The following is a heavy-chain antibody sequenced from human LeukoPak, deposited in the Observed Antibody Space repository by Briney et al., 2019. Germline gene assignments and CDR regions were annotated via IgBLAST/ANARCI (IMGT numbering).Heavy chain of an antibody. CDR3: ASGVGSGSYDY. CDR1: GFTFSSYS. D-gene: IGHD3-10*01. V-gene: IGHV3-21*01. Sequence: GGSLRLSCAASGFTFSSYSMNWVRQAPGKGLEWVSSISSSSSYIYYADSVKGRFTISRDNAKNSLYLQMNSLRAEDTAVYYCASGVGSGSYDYWGQGTLVTVSS. CDR2: ISSSSSYI. J-gene: IGHJ4*02.